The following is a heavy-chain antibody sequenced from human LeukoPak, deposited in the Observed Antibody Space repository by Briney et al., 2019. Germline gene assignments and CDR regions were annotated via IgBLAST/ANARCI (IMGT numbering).Heavy chain of an antibody. D-gene: IGHD4-23*01. J-gene: IGHJ2*01. CDR3: ARENDDYGGNSHWYFDL. CDR1: GASFSAYY. CDR2: INHSGST. Sequence: PSETLSLTCAVYGASFSAYYWSWIRQPPGKGLEWIGEINHSGSTNYNPSHKSRVTISVDKSKNQFSLKLSSVTAADTAVYYCARENDDYGGNSHWYFDLWGRGTLVTVSS. V-gene: IGHV4-34*01.